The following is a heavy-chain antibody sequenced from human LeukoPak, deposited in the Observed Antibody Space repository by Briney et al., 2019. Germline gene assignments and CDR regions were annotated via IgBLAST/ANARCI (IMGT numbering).Heavy chain of an antibody. CDR3: ARRTTSGSYWDYLDF. CDR2: VYYSGSS. J-gene: IGHJ4*02. CDR1: GGSISSYY. Sequence: SETLSLTCTVSGGSISSYYWSWIRQPPGKGLEWIGYVYYSGSSNYNPSLKSRVTISVDTSKNQFSLKLSSVTAADTAVYYCARRTTSGSYWDYLDFWGQGILVSVSS. V-gene: IGHV4-59*12. D-gene: IGHD1-26*01.